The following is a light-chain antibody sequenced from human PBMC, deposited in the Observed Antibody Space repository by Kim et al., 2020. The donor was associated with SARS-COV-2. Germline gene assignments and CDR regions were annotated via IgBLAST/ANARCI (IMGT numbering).Light chain of an antibody. CDR3: AAWDDSLSGHVV. CDR2: RNN. V-gene: IGLV1-47*01. CDR1: SSNIGSNY. J-gene: IGLJ2*01. Sequence: VLTQPPSASGTPGQRVTISCSGSSSNIGSNYVYWYQQLPGTAPKLLIYRNNQRPSGVPDRFSGSKSGTSASLAISGLRSEDEADYYCAAWDDSLSGHVVFGGGTQLTVL.